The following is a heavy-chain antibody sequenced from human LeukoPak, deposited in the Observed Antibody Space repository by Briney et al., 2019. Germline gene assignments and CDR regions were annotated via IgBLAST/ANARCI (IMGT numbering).Heavy chain of an antibody. V-gene: IGHV4-59*08. J-gene: IGHJ4*02. CDR1: GGSISSYY. D-gene: IGHD3-10*01. Sequence: SETLSLTCTVSGGSISSYYWSWIRQPPGKGLEWIEYIYYSGSTNYNPSLKSRVTISVDTSKNQFSLKLSSVTAADTAVYYCARHRQGEYFDYWGQGTLVTVSS. CDR3: ARHRQGEYFDY. CDR2: IYYSGST.